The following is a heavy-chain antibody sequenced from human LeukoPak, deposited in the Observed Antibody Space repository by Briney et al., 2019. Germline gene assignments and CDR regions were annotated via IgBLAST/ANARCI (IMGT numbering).Heavy chain of an antibody. V-gene: IGHV3-30*18. Sequence: PGRSLRLSCAASRFTFSSYGMHWVRQAPGKGLEWVAVISYDGSNKYYADSVKGRFTISRDNSKNTLYLQMNSLRAEDTAVYYCAKDGGYPIPPYYFDYWGQGTLVTVSS. CDR2: ISYDGSNK. D-gene: IGHD5-18*01. CDR1: RFTFSSYG. CDR3: AKDGGYPIPPYYFDY. J-gene: IGHJ4*02.